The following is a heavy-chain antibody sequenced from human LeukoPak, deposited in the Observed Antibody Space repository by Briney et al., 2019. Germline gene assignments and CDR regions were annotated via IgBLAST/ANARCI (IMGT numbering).Heavy chain of an antibody. V-gene: IGHV4-39*01. CDR2: IYYSGST. CDR3: ARGYSSTSPSRQNAFDI. CDR1: GGSISSSSDY. D-gene: IGHD6-13*01. Sequence: SETLSLTCTVSGGSISSSSDYWGWIRQPPGKGLEWIGSIYYSGSTYYNPSLKSRFTISVDTSKNQFSLKLSSVTAADTAVYYCARGYSSTSPSRQNAFDIWGQGTMVTVSS. J-gene: IGHJ3*02.